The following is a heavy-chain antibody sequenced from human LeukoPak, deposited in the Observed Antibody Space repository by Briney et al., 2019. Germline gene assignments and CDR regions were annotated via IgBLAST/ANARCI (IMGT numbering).Heavy chain of an antibody. CDR3: ARDGGPYYYDSSGYYTLAWFDP. D-gene: IGHD3-22*01. CDR2: FDPEDGET. CDR1: GYTLTELS. Sequence: GASVKVSCKVSGYTLTELSMHWVRQAPGKGLEWMGGFDPEDGETIYAQKFQGRVTMTEDTSTDTAYMELSSLRSEDTAVYYCARDGGPYYYDSSGYYTLAWFDPWGQGTLVTVSS. J-gene: IGHJ5*02. V-gene: IGHV1-24*01.